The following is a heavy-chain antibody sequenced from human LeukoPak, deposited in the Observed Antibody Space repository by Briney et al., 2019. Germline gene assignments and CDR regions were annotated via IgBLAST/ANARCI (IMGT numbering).Heavy chain of an antibody. Sequence: PGGSLRLSCAASGFNFDDYAMHWVRQAPGKGLEWVSLISGDGGGTYYADSVKGRFTISRDNSKNSLYLQMNSLRTEDTAFYYCAKDTGSGTTPDYWGQGTLVTVSS. CDR2: ISGDGGGT. J-gene: IGHJ4*02. V-gene: IGHV3-43*02. CDR1: GFNFDDYA. D-gene: IGHD1-1*01. CDR3: AKDTGSGTTPDY.